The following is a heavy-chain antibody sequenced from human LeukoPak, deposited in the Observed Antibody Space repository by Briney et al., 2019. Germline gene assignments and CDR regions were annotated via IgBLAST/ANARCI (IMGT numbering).Heavy chain of an antibody. J-gene: IGHJ4*02. Sequence: PSGTLSLTCAVSGGSISSSNWWSWVRQFPGKGLEWIGEIYHSGITNNNPSLKSRLTISVDKSRNQFSLKLSSVTAADTAVYYCARVPETYYYDSSGYLIDYWGQGTLVTVSS. CDR1: GGSISSSNW. V-gene: IGHV4-4*02. CDR2: IYHSGIT. CDR3: ARVPETYYYDSSGYLIDY. D-gene: IGHD3-22*01.